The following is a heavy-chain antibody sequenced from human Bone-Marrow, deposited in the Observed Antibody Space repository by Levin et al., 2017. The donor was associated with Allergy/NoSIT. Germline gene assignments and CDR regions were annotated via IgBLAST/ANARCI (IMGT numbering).Heavy chain of an antibody. J-gene: IGHJ4*02. CDR2: IYYSGST. D-gene: IGHD6-13*01. V-gene: IGHV4-30-4*01. CDR1: RGSITSGDYY. CDR3: ARVKYSGSQFFDL. Sequence: LRLSCTISRGSITSGDYYWSWIRQPPGKGLEWIGYIYYSGSTYYNRSLKSQLAISVDTSKNQFSLRLNSVTAADTAVYFCARVKYSGSQFFDLWGQGTLVTVSS.